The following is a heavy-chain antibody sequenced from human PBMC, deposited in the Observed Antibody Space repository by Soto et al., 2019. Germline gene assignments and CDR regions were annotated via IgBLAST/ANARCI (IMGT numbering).Heavy chain of an antibody. CDR3: AGVVAGYDDAFDI. J-gene: IGHJ3*02. Sequence: SETLSLTCTVSGGSVGSGSYYWSWIRQPPGKGLEWIGYIYYSGSTNYNPSLKSRVTISVDTSKNQFSLKLSSVTAADTAVYYCAGVVAGYDDAFDIWGQGTMVTVSS. D-gene: IGHD6-19*01. V-gene: IGHV4-61*01. CDR2: IYYSGST. CDR1: GGSVGSGSYY.